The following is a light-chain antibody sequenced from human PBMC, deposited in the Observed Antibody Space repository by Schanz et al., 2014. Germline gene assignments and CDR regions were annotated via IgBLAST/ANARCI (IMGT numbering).Light chain of an antibody. J-gene: IGLJ2*01. Sequence: QPVLTQSPSASASLGASVKLTCTLSSGHSNYAIAWHQQQPEKGPRYLMKVNSDGSHRKGDGIPDRFSGSSSGAERYLTISSLQSEDEADYYCQTWGTDIFVVIGGGTKLTVL. CDR2: VNSDGSH. CDR3: QTWGTDIFVV. V-gene: IGLV4-69*01. CDR1: SGHSNYA.